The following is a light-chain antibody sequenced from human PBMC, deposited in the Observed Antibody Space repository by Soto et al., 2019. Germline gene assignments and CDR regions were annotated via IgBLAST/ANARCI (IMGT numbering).Light chain of an antibody. J-gene: IGLJ1*01. Sequence: QSVLTQPASVSGSSGQSITISCTGTSSDVGGYNYVSWYQQHPGKAPKLMIYEVSNRPSGVSNRFSGSKSSNTASLTVSGLQAEDEADYYCSSYAGSNNFVFGTGTKVTVL. CDR1: SSDVGGYNY. CDR2: EVS. CDR3: SSYAGSNNFV. V-gene: IGLV2-14*01.